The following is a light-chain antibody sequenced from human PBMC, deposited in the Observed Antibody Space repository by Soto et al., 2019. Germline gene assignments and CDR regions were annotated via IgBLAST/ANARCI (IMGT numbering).Light chain of an antibody. CDR2: EAS. CDR3: CSYAGSSTYV. Sequence: QSALTQPASVSGSPGQSITISCTGTSSNVGSYILVSWYQQHPGKAPKLMIYEASKRPSGVSNRVSGSKSGNTASLTISGLQAEDEADYYCCSYAGSSTYVFGGGTKLTVL. J-gene: IGLJ2*01. V-gene: IGLV2-23*01. CDR1: SSNVGSYIL.